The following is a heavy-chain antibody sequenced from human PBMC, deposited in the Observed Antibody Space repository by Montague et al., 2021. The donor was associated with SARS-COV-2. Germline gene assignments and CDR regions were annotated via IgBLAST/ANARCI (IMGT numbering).Heavy chain of an antibody. CDR3: ARDQFTPELLWFEELYQNGMDV. CDR2: ISYDGSNK. V-gene: IGHV3-30-3*01. CDR1: GFTFSSYA. J-gene: IGHJ6*02. D-gene: IGHD3-10*01. Sequence: SLRLSCAASGFTFSSYAMHWVRQAPGKGLEWVAVISYDGSNKYYADSVKGRFTISRDNSKNTLYLQMNSLRAEDTAVYYCARDQFTPELLWFEELYQNGMDVWGQGTTVTVSS.